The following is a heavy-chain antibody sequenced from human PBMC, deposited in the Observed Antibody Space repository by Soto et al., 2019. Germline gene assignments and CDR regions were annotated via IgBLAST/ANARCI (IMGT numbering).Heavy chain of an antibody. CDR3: ARDSRTPSGGMDV. CDR1: GGSISSGDYH. J-gene: IGHJ6*02. CDR2: IYYSAST. Sequence: QVQLQESGPGLVKTPQTLSLTCTVAGGSISSGDYHWTWIRQFPGKGLEWIGAIYYSASTYYNPSLLSRLTISVDTSKNKFSLKLTSVTAADTAVYYCARDSRTPSGGMDVWGPGTTVTVSS. V-gene: IGHV4-30-4*01.